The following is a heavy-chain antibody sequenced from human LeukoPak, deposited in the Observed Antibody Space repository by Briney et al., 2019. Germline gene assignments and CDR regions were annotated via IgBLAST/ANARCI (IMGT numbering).Heavy chain of an antibody. CDR1: GFTFDDYG. V-gene: IGHV3-7*01. CDR2: IKQDGSEK. CDR3: ARVTQWLVRWFDY. Sequence: GGSLRLSCAASGFTFDDYGMSWVRQAPGKGLEWVANIKQDGSEKYYVDSVKGRFTISRDNAKNSLYLQMNSLRAEDTAVYYCARVTQWLVRWFDYWGQGTLVTVSS. J-gene: IGHJ4*02. D-gene: IGHD6-19*01.